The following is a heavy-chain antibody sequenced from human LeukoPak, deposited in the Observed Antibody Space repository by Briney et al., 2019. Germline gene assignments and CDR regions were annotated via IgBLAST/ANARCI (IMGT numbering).Heavy chain of an antibody. CDR1: GYTFISYG. Sequence: ASVKVSCKASGYTFISYGISWVRQAPGQGLEWMGWISAYNGNTDYAQNLQGRGTMTTDTSTSTASMELRSLRSDDTAVYYCARDGRVYCGGDCYSRDPDYWGQGTLVTVSS. D-gene: IGHD2-21*02. CDR3: ARDGRVYCGGDCYSRDPDY. V-gene: IGHV1-18*01. J-gene: IGHJ4*02. CDR2: ISAYNGNT.